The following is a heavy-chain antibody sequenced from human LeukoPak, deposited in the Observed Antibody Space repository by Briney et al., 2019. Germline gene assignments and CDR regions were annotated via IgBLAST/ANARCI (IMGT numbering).Heavy chain of an antibody. V-gene: IGHV4-61*02. CDR2: IYTSGST. CDR3: AIAIVGATTWFDP. D-gene: IGHD1-26*01. J-gene: IGHJ5*02. Sequence: SETLSLTCTVSGGSISSGSYYWSWIRQPAGKGLEWIGRIYTSGSTNYNPSLKSRVTISVDTAKNQFSLKLSSVTAADTAVYYCAIAIVGATTWFDPWGQGTLVTVSS. CDR1: GGSISSGSYY.